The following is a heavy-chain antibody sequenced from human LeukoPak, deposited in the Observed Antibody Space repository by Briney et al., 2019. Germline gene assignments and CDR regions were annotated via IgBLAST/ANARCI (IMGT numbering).Heavy chain of an antibody. D-gene: IGHD1-26*01. CDR3: ARDLISGHYTCDY. CDR1: GFTFSTFD. CDR2: ISGGTSTT. Sequence: GGSLRLSCATSGFTFSTFDMNWVRQAPGKGLEWVSYISGGTSTTHYADSVKGRFTISRDNAKNSLYLQMNGLRDEDTAVYFCARDLISGHYTCDYWGRGTLVTVSS. J-gene: IGHJ4*02. V-gene: IGHV3-48*02.